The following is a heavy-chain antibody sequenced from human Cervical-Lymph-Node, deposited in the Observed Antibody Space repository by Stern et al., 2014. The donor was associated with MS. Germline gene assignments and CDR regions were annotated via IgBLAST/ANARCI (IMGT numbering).Heavy chain of an antibody. D-gene: IGHD6-19*01. J-gene: IGHJ4*02. CDR3: ARDHRWLVPRD. V-gene: IGHV3-21*01. CDR2: ISSSSSYI. CDR1: GFTFSSYS. Sequence: EVKLVESGGGLVKPGGSLSLSCAASGFTFSSYSMNWVRQAPGKGLEWVSSISSSSSYIYYDDSVQGRFTISRDNAKNSLYLQMNSLRAEDTAVYYCARDHRWLVPRDWGQGTLVTVSS.